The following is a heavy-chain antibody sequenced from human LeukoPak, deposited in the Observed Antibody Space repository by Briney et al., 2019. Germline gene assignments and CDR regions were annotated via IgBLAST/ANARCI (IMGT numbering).Heavy chain of an antibody. CDR3: AKGGLVHRFDP. Sequence: GGSLRLSCAASGFTFRNYDLSWVRHAPGKGLEWVSAISGSGGSTYYADSVKGRFTISRDNSKNTLYLQMNSLRAEDTAVYYCAKGGLVHRFDPWGQGTLVTVSS. CDR2: ISGSGGST. V-gene: IGHV3-23*01. CDR1: GFTFRNYD. J-gene: IGHJ5*02.